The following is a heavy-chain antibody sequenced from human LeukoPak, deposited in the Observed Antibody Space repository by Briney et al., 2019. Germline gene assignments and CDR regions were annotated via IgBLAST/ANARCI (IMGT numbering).Heavy chain of an antibody. V-gene: IGHV4-31*03. Sequence: PSQTLSLTCTVSGGSISSGGYYWSWLRQHPGKGLERIGYIYYSGSTYYNPSLKSRVTISVDTSKNQFSLKLSSVTAADTAVYYCAREDVPGYSSSWLGGFDYWGQGTLVTVSS. J-gene: IGHJ4*02. CDR1: GGSISSGGYY. CDR3: AREDVPGYSSSWLGGFDY. D-gene: IGHD6-13*01. CDR2: IYYSGST.